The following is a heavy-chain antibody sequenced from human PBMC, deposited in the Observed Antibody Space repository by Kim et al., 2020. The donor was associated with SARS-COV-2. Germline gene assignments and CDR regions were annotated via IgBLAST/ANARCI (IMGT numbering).Heavy chain of an antibody. CDR3: ARGGRSNSFDP. V-gene: IGHV4-31*02. J-gene: IGHJ5*02. Sequence: YYNPTLDSRLTISVATSETQFSLTLASVTAADTAVYYCARGGRSNSFDPWGQGILVTVSS.